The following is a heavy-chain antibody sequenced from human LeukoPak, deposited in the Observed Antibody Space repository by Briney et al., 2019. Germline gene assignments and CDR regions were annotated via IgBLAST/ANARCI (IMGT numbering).Heavy chain of an antibody. V-gene: IGHV1-46*01. CDR1: GFTFTNYY. CDR3: ARDLDYGEKSEDY. J-gene: IGHJ4*02. Sequence: ASVKVSFKASGFTFTNYYMHWVRQAPGQGLEWLGIINLSGGSTHYPQKFQDRVTMTRDTSTSTVYMELSSLRSEDTAVYYCARDLDYGEKSEDYWGQGTLVTVSS. CDR2: INLSGGST. D-gene: IGHD4/OR15-4a*01.